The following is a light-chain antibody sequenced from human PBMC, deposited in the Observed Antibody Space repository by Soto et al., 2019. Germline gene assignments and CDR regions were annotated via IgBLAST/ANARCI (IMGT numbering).Light chain of an antibody. CDR1: QSISSW. V-gene: IGKV1-5*03. J-gene: IGKJ4*01. CDR3: QQYKSFSLT. Sequence: DIQMTQSPSTLSASVGDRVTITCRASQSISSWLAWYQQKPGKAPKLLIYKTSNLESGVPSRFSGSGSGTEFSLTISSLQPDDFATYYCQQYKSFSLTFGGGTRVEVK. CDR2: KTS.